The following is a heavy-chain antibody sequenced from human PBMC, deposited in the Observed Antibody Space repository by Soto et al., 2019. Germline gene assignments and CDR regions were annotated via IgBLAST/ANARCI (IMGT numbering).Heavy chain of an antibody. V-gene: IGHV1-69*04. CDR3: ARDYYGSGSYYWYYFDY. CDR2: IIPILGIA. J-gene: IGHJ4*02. D-gene: IGHD3-10*01. CDR1: GGTFSSYT. Sequence: AVKASCKASGGTFSSYTISWVRQAPGQGLEWMGRIIPILGIANYAQKFQGRVTITADKSTSTAYMELSSLRSEDTAVYYCARDYYGSGSYYWYYFDYWGQGTLVTVSS.